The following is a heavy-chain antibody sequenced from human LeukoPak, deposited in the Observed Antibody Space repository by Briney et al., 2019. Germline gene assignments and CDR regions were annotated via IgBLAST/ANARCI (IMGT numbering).Heavy chain of an antibody. CDR3: ARKPDGYNLGATNFDY. V-gene: IGHV3-21*01. Sequence: GGSLRLSCAASGFTFSSYSMNWVRQAPGKGLEWVSSISSSSSYIYYADSVKGRFTIYRDNAKNSLYLQMNSLRAEDTAVYYCARKPDGYNLGATNFDYWGQGTLVTVSS. CDR1: GFTFSSYS. CDR2: ISSSSSYI. J-gene: IGHJ4*02. D-gene: IGHD5-24*01.